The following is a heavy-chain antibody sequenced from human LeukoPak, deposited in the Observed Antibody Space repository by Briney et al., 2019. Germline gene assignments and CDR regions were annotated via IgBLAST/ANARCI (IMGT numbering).Heavy chain of an antibody. Sequence: NPGGSLRLSCAASGFSFSSYTMNWVRQAPGKGLEWVSIISSSSTYIYYADSVKGRFTISRDNAKNALYLQMNSLRVEDTAVYYCARGDSSGWYDHWGQGSLVTVSS. CDR1: GFSFSSYT. J-gene: IGHJ5*02. CDR3: ARGDSSGWYDH. D-gene: IGHD6-19*01. V-gene: IGHV3-21*01. CDR2: ISSSSTYI.